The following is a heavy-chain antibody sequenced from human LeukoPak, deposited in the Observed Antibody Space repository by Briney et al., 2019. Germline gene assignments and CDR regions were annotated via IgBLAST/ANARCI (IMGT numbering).Heavy chain of an antibody. Sequence: ASVKVSCKASGYTFTNYVMHWVRQAPGQRLEWRGWSNGGNGNRKYSQKFQGRVTITRDTSASTAYMELSSLRSEDTAVYYCARDPLFCSGGSCIPYYYGLDVWGKGTTVTVSS. CDR1: GYTFTNYV. CDR2: SNGGNGNR. V-gene: IGHV1-3*01. D-gene: IGHD2-15*01. J-gene: IGHJ6*04. CDR3: ARDPLFCSGGSCIPYYYGLDV.